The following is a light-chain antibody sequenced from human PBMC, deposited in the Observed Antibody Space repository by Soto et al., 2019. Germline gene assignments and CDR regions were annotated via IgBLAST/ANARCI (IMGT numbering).Light chain of an antibody. CDR1: QDVGRW. CDR2: ATS. J-gene: IGKJ5*01. CDR3: QQARSFPVT. Sequence: DIQMTQSPSSLSASVGDTVTITCRSSQDVGRWLSWYQQKPGKAPKILIFATSSLQSGVPSRFSGSGSGTDFTLTISSLQSEDFATYYCQQARSFPVTFGQGTRPEIK. V-gene: IGKV1D-12*01.